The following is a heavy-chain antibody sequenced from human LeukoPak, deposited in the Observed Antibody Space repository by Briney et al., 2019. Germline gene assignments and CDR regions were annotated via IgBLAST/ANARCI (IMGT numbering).Heavy chain of an antibody. CDR1: GGSISSGNYY. D-gene: IGHD1-26*01. CDR3: ARHFVVGATRGNFDY. CDR2: IFTSGST. Sequence: SETLSLTCTVSGGSISSGNYYWTWIRQPAGKGLEWIGRIFTSGSTNYNPSLKSRLTISVDTSKNQFSLKLNSVTAADTAVYYCARHFVVGATRGNFDYWGQGTLVTVSS. J-gene: IGHJ4*02. V-gene: IGHV4-61*02.